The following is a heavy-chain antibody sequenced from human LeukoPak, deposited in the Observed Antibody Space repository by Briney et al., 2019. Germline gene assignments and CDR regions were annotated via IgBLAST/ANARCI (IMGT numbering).Heavy chain of an antibody. V-gene: IGHV3-15*01. CDR2: TRSILDGGTK. J-gene: IGHJ4*02. CDR3: ATGNY. Sequence: KTGGSLRLSCAASGFTISSAWMSWVRQAPGKGLEWVGRTRSILDGGTKEYAAPVKVRFTISSDDSKNTLYMQMNSLSTEDTAIYYCATGNYWGQGTLVTVSS. CDR1: GFTISSAW.